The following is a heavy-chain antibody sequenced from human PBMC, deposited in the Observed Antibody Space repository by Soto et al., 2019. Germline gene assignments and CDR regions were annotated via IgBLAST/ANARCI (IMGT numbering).Heavy chain of an antibody. V-gene: IGHV1-2*04. CDR2: INPNSGGT. J-gene: IGHJ6*02. D-gene: IGHD3-22*01. Sequence: GASVKVSCKASGYTFTGYYMHWVRQAPGQGLEWMGWINPNSGGTNYAQKFQGWVTMTRDTSISTAYMELSRLRSEDTAVYYCARDSWGSDSSGYQGDVWGQGTTVTVSS. CDR1: GYTFTGYY. CDR3: ARDSWGSDSSGYQGDV.